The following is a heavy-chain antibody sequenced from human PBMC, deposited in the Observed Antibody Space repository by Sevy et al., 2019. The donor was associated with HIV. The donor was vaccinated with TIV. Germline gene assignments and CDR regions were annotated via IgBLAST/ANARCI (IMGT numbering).Heavy chain of an antibody. CDR1: GFTFGDYC. CDR3: TRWKAAQSIFDY. Sequence: GGSLRLSCTASGFTFGDYCMSWVRQSPGKGLEWVAFLKSDVYGGTVDHAGSVRGRFVISRDDSKTIDYLQMTNLKTEDTGVYYCTRWKAAQSIFDYWGQGALVTVSS. D-gene: IGHD6-13*01. J-gene: IGHJ4*02. CDR2: LKSDVYGGTV. V-gene: IGHV3-49*04.